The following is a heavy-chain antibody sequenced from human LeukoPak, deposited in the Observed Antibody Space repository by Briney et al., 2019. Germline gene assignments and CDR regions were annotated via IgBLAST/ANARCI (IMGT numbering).Heavy chain of an antibody. CDR2: ISYDGSKK. J-gene: IGHJ4*02. CDR1: GFTFSSYP. CDR3: AREGSSGYYPY. D-gene: IGHD3-22*01. Sequence: GGSLRLSCAASGFTFSSYPMHWVRQAPGKGLEWLAVISYDGSKKHYADPVKGRFTISRDNSKNTVYLQMNSLRDEDTAVYYCAREGSSGYYPYWGQGILVTVSS. V-gene: IGHV3-30-3*01.